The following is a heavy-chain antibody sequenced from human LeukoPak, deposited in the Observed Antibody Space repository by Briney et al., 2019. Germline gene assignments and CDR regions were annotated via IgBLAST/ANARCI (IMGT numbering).Heavy chain of an antibody. CDR2: INAGNGNT. V-gene: IGHV1-3*01. D-gene: IGHD4-17*01. CDR3: AGDGYGDYVGGY. CDR1: GYTFTNYG. Sequence: GTSVKVSCKASGYTFTNYGIHWVRQAPGQRLEWMGWINAGNGNTKYSQKFQGRVTITRDTSASTAYMELSSLRSEDTAVYYCAGDGYGDYVGGYWGQGTLVTVSS. J-gene: IGHJ4*02.